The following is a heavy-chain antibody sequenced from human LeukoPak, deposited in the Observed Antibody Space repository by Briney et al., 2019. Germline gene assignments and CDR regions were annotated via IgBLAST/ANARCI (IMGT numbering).Heavy chain of an antibody. V-gene: IGHV3-23*01. D-gene: IGHD6-19*01. Sequence: GGSLRLSCAASGFTFNNYAMTWVRQAPGKGLERVSDISGSGASTGYADSVRGRFTISRDNSKNTLYLQMNSLRAEDTALYYCAKEYSGWRQIDSWGQGTQVTVSS. CDR3: AKEYSGWRQIDS. CDR2: ISGSGAST. CDR1: GFTFNNYA. J-gene: IGHJ4*02.